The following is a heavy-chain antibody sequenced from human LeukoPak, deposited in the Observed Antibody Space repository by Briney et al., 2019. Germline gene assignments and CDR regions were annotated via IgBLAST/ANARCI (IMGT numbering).Heavy chain of an antibody. V-gene: IGHV3-21*01. J-gene: IGHJ4*02. CDR1: GFTFTTYA. CDR3: ARADYGSGSSLYFDY. Sequence: GGSLRLSCAASGFTFTTYAISWVRQSPGKGLEWVSAISSSSSYIYYADSVKGRFTISRDNAKNSLYLQMNSLRAEDTAVYYCARADYGSGSSLYFDYWGQGTLVTVSS. CDR2: ISSSSSYI. D-gene: IGHD3-10*01.